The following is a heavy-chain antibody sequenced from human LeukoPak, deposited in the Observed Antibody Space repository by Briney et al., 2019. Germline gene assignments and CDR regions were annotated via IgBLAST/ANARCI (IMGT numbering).Heavy chain of an antibody. CDR2: ISAYNGNT. V-gene: IGHV1-18*01. J-gene: IGHJ4*02. CDR1: GYAFTSYG. CDR3: ARGSYDSSGYDLDY. D-gene: IGHD3-22*01. Sequence: ASVKVSCKASGYAFTSYGISWVRQAPGQGLEWMGWISAYNGNTNYAQKLQGRVTMTTDTSTSTAYMELRSLRSEDTAVYYCARGSYDSSGYDLDYWGQGTLVTVSS.